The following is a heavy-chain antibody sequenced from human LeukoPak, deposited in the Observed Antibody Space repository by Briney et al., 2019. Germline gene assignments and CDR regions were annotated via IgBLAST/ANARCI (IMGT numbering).Heavy chain of an antibody. CDR3: TRVSSDSWGYYYYYMDV. CDR1: GDSVSTDYY. J-gene: IGHJ6*03. D-gene: IGHD3-22*01. Sequence: SETLSLTCGVSGDSVSTDYYWGWIRQPPGKGLERIGQKYHSGNTYYNPSLNGRVTISVDTTKNQFSLRLTSVTAADTAVYYCTRVSSDSWGYYYYYMDVWGKGTTVTVSS. CDR2: KYHSGNT. V-gene: IGHV4-38-2*01.